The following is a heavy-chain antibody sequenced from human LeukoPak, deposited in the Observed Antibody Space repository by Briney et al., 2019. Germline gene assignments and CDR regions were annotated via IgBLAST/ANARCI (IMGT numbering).Heavy chain of an antibody. D-gene: IGHD6-13*01. J-gene: IGHJ4*02. CDR3: AKGASSSWYDY. V-gene: IGHV3-23*01. CDR2: ISGSGGST. Sequence: GGSLRLSCAASGFTFSNYAMSCVRQAPGKGLEWVSAISGSGGSTYYADSVKGRFTFSRDNSKYTLYLQMNSLRAEDTAVYYCAKGASSSWYDYWGQGTLVTVSS. CDR1: GFTFSNYA.